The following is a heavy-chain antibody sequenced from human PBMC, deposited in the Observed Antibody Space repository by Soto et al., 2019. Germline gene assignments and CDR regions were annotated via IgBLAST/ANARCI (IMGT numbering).Heavy chain of an antibody. CDR2: VYWDGDK. CDR3: VHITSSAWYENYFAY. V-gene: IGHV2-5*02. Sequence: QITLKESGPTLVKPTQTLTLTCTFSGFSLSSHGVGVGWIRQPPGEALEWLAHVYWDGDKRYSPSLRNRLTITKDTSGNQVVLTLTNMDPVDTATYYCVHITSSAWYENYFAYWGQGTLVTVSS. CDR1: GFSLSSHGVG. D-gene: IGHD6-13*01. J-gene: IGHJ4*02.